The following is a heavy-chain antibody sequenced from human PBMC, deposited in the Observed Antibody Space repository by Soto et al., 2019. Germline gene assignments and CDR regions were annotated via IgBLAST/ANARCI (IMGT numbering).Heavy chain of an antibody. CDR2: ITGSGGST. CDR3: ARAPRSILYAFDI. CDR1: GFPFNNYA. Sequence: PGGSLRLSCAASGFPFNNYAMSCVRQAPGKGLEWVSAITGSGGSTYYADSVKGRFTISRDNSKNTLYLQMNSLRAEDTAVYYCARAPRSILYAFDIWGQGTMVTVSS. V-gene: IGHV3-23*01. J-gene: IGHJ3*02.